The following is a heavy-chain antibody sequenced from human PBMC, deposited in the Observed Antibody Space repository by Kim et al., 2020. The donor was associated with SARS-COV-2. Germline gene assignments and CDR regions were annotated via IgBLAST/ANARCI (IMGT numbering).Heavy chain of an antibody. CDR2: EGGTT. V-gene: IGHV3-15*01. CDR3: TTGCFDP. Sequence: EGGTTDYAAPVKGRFTISRDDSKSTLFLQMNSLKIEDTAVYYCTTGCFDPWGQGTLVTVSA. J-gene: IGHJ5*02.